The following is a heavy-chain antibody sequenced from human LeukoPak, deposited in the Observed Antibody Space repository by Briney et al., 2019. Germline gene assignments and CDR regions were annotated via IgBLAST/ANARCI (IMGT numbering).Heavy chain of an antibody. CDR1: GDTFSSYA. CDR3: ARGGITMVRGVITPYYFDS. CDR2: IIPIFGTA. D-gene: IGHD3-10*01. J-gene: IGHJ4*02. V-gene: IGHV1-69*13. Sequence: ASVKVSCKASGDTFSSYAISWVRQAPGQGLEWMGWIIPIFGTANDAQKFQGRVTITADESTSTAYMELSSLRSEDTAVYYCARGGITMVRGVITPYYFDSWGQGTLVTVSS.